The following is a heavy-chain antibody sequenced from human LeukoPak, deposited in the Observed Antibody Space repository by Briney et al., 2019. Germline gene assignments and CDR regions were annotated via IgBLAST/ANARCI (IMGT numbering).Heavy chain of an antibody. V-gene: IGHV1-2*02. Sequence: ASVKVSCKASGYTFTGYYMQWVRQAPGQGLEWMGWINPNSGVTNFAQKLQGRVTMTTDTSTSTAYMELRSLRSDDTAVYYCARDRARTVTTAFDIWGQGTMVTVSS. CDR2: INPNSGVT. D-gene: IGHD4-17*01. CDR1: GYTFTGYY. J-gene: IGHJ3*02. CDR3: ARDRARTVTTAFDI.